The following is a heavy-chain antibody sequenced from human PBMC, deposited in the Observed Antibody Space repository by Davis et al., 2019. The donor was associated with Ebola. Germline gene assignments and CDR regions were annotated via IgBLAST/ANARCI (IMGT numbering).Heavy chain of an antibody. CDR3: ARDERGAAAVPYYFDY. J-gene: IGHJ4*02. Sequence: GESLKISCAASGFNFRSYGMHWVRQAPDKGLEWVAVIWHDGSRKYYGDSVKGRFTISRDNSNNLLYLQMNSLRAEDTAVYYCARDERGAAAVPYYFDYWGQGTLVTVSS. CDR2: IWHDGSRK. D-gene: IGHD6-13*01. CDR1: GFNFRSYG. V-gene: IGHV3-33*01.